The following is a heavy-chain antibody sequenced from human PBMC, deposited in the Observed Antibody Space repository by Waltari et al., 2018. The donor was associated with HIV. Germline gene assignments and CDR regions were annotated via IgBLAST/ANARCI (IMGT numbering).Heavy chain of an antibody. CDR3: ARGLDILTGHYHWFLDV. V-gene: IGHV4-61*02. CDR1: GGSITSGDYS. D-gene: IGHD3-9*01. Sequence: QVQLQESCPGLVTPSQTLSLTCTVSGGSITSGDYSLTWIRQPAGKGLEWIGRVYTSGSANYNPSLRSRVTMSLDTSKNQFSLKLTSVTAADTAVYYCARGLDILTGHYHWFLDVWGRGTLVTVSS. CDR2: VYTSGSA. J-gene: IGHJ2*01.